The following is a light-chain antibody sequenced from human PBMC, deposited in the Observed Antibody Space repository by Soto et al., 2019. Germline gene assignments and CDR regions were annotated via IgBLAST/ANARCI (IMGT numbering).Light chain of an antibody. CDR3: EVWDNSRDVVV. CDR2: DDR. CDR1: NLGEKS. V-gene: IGLV3-21*02. Sequence: SSELTQAPSVSVGPGQTARITCAGNNLGEKSVHWYKQRPGQAPILVIFDDRDRASGIPERISGSNSDNTATLTISGVEAGDEADYFCEVWDNSRDVVVFGGGTKVTVL. J-gene: IGLJ3*02.